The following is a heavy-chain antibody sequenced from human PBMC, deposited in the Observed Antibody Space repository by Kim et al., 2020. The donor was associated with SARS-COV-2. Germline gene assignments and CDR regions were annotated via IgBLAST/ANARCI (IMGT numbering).Heavy chain of an antibody. CDR3: ARHAGSRGYYGSASYYYLDF. Sequence: SETPSLTCTVSGGSMNSGTYYWGWIRQAPGMGLEWIGNIYKDGSAYYNPSLKSRVTISVDPSTNQFSLQLRYVTAADTSVYYCARHAGSRGYYGSASYYYLDFWGQGTLVTVSS. V-gene: IGHV4-39*01. D-gene: IGHD3-10*01. J-gene: IGHJ4*02. CDR1: GGSMNSGTYY. CDR2: IYKDGSA.